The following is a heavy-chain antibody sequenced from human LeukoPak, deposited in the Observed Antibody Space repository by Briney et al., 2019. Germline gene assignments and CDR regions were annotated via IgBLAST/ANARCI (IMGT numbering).Heavy chain of an antibody. V-gene: IGHV1-8*01. Sequence: ASVKVSCTASGYTFTSHDINWVRQATGQGLEWMGWMSPNSGDTGYAQKFQGRITMTSDSSISTAYMELSSLRSEDTAIYYCVRTPPNWGFDYWGQGTLVTVSS. J-gene: IGHJ4*02. CDR2: MSPNSGDT. CDR1: GYTFTSHD. CDR3: VRTPPNWGFDY. D-gene: IGHD7-27*01.